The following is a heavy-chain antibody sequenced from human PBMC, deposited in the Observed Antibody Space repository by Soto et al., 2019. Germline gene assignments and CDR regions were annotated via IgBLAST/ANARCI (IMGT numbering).Heavy chain of an antibody. Sequence: KPSETLSLTCTVSGGSINDYYWSWIRQPPGKALEWIGYGYHSVSIHYNPSLKTRVTISVDTSENQFSLRLSSVTAADTAVYYCARAFAGFGAYWYFDLWGRGTLVTVSS. CDR2: GYHSVSI. V-gene: IGHV4-59*01. J-gene: IGHJ2*01. D-gene: IGHD3-16*01. CDR3: ARAFAGFGAYWYFDL. CDR1: GGSINDYY.